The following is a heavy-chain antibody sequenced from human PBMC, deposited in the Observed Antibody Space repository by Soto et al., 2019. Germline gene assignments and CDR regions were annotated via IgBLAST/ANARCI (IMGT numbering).Heavy chain of an antibody. V-gene: IGHV3-33*01. D-gene: IGHD6-19*01. Sequence: PGGSLRLSCAASGFTFSSYGMHWVRQAPGKGLEWVAVIWYDGSNKYYADSVKGRFTISRDNSKNTLYLQMSSLRAEDTAVYYCARDSTQSSGWYVYWGQGTLVTVSS. CDR1: GFTFSSYG. CDR2: IWYDGSNK. CDR3: ARDSTQSSGWYVY. J-gene: IGHJ4*02.